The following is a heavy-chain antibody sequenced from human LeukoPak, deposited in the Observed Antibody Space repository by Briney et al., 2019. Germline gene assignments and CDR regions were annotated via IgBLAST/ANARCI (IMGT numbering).Heavy chain of an antibody. CDR3: AKDYEVPAAIDDPFFDY. Sequence: GGSLRLSCAASGFTFSSYAMSWVRQAPGKGLEWVSAISGSGGSTYYADSVKGRFTISRDNSKNTLYLQMNSLRAEDTAVYYCAKDYEVPAAIDDPFFDYWGQGTLVTVSS. V-gene: IGHV3-23*01. CDR1: GFTFSSYA. D-gene: IGHD2-2*01. J-gene: IGHJ4*02. CDR2: ISGSGGST.